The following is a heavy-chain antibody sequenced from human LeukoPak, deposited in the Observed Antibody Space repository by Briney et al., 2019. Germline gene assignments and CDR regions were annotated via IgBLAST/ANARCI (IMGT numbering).Heavy chain of an antibody. CDR3: ARGLNTAMVPFDY. CDR1: GFTFSSYW. V-gene: IGHV3-7*01. Sequence: PGGSLRLSCAASGFTFSSYWMSWVRQAPGKGLEWVANIKQDGSEKYYVDSVKGRFTISRDNAKNSLYPQMNSLRAEDTAVYYCARGLNTAMVPFDYWGQGTLVTVSS. CDR2: IKQDGSEK. J-gene: IGHJ4*02. D-gene: IGHD5-18*01.